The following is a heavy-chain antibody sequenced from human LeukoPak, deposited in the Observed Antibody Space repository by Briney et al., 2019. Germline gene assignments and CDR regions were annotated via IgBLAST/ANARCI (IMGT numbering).Heavy chain of an antibody. CDR3: ARLNSSSPDY. J-gene: IGHJ4*02. CDR1: GFTVSSNY. Sequence: GGSLRLSCAASGFTVSSNYMSWVRQAPGKGLEWVSAIGSGSTTYYADSVRGRFTISRDNSKNTLYLQLNSLTAEDTAVYYCARLNSSSPDYWGQGALVTVSS. V-gene: IGHV3-53*01. CDR2: IGSGSTT. D-gene: IGHD6-6*01.